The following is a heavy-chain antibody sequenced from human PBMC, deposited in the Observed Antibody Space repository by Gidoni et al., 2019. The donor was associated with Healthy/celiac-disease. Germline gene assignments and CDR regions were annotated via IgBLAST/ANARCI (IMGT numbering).Heavy chain of an antibody. D-gene: IGHD1-26*01. CDR2: INHSGST. CDR1: GGSFSGYY. J-gene: IGHJ6*03. CDR3: AGGGGYYYYYMDV. V-gene: IGHV4-34*01. Sequence: QVQLQQWGAGLLKPSETLSLTCAVYGGSFSGYYWSWIRQPPGKGLEWIGEINHSGSTNYNPSLKSRVTISVDTSKNQFSLKLSSVTAADTAVYYCAGGGGYYYYYMDVWGKGTTVTVSS.